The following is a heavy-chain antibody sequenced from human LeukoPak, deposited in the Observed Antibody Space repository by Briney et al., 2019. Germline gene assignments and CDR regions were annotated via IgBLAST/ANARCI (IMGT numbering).Heavy chain of an antibody. V-gene: IGHV3-21*01. CDR3: ARDSRIAARGYATLEPFDY. Sequence: PGGSLRLSCAASGFTFSSYSMNWVRQAPGKGLEWVSSISSSSSYIYYADSVKGRFTISRDNAKNSLYLQINSLRAEDTAVYYCARDSRIAARGYATLEPFDYWGQGTLVTVSS. CDR1: GFTFSSYS. CDR2: ISSSSSYI. D-gene: IGHD6-13*01. J-gene: IGHJ4*02.